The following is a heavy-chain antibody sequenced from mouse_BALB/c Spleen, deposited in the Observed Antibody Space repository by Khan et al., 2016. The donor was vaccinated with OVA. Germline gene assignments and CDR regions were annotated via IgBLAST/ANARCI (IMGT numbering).Heavy chain of an antibody. CDR3: ARWFDGYSSLYAMDY. J-gene: IGHJ4*01. D-gene: IGHD2-3*01. V-gene: IGHV2-6*02. CDR1: GFSLTSYG. CDR2: IWSDGST. Sequence: QVQLKQSGPGLVAPSQSLSITCTVSGFSLTSYGVHWVRQPPGKGLEWLVVIWSDGSTNYNSVLKSRLIISKDNSKSQVFLKMNSLQTDDTAIYYCARWFDGYSSLYAMDYWGQGTSVTVSS.